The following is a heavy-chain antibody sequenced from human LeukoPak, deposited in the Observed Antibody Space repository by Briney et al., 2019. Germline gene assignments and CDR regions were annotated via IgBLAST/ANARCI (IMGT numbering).Heavy chain of an antibody. CDR2: INHSGST. CDR1: GGSFSGYY. Sequence: PSETLSLTCAVYGGSFSGYYWSWIRQPPGKGLEWIGEINHSGSTNYNPSLKSRVTISVDTSKNQFSLKLSSVTAADTAVYYCARGSRGLPDTAMVYWRPKYDYWGQGTLVTVSS. D-gene: IGHD5-18*01. J-gene: IGHJ4*02. CDR3: ARGSRGLPDTAMVYWRPKYDY. V-gene: IGHV4-34*01.